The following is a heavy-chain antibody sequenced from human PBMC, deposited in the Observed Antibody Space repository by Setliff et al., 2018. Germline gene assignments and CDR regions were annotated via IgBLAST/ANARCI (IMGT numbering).Heavy chain of an antibody. D-gene: IGHD3-22*01. Sequence: ASVKVSCKASGYNFKTYAISWVRQAPGQGLEWMGFISLYDGHTNYAQNFQGRLTVTTDTSTSTAYMELSSLRFDDTAVYYCARGCGSESSGVCFDAFTLWGQGTMVTVSS. CDR1: GYNFKTYA. V-gene: IGHV1-18*01. J-gene: IGHJ3*01. CDR3: ARGCGSESSGVCFDAFTL. CDR2: ISLYDGHT.